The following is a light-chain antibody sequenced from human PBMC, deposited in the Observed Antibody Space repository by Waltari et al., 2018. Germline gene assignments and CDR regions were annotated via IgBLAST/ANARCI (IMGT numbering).Light chain of an antibody. Sequence: EIVLPQSPAPLSLSPGERATLSCSPCQSVSRFLAWYQQRPGQAPRLLIYGASNRATGIPDRFSGSGSGTDFNLTISRLEPEDFAMYYCQMYVRLPVTFGQGTKVEIK. CDR2: GAS. CDR3: QMYVRLPVT. V-gene: IGKV3-20*01. CDR1: QSVSRF. J-gene: IGKJ1*01.